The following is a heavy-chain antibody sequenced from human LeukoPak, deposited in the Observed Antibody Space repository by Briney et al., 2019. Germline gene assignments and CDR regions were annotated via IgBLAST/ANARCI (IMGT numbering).Heavy chain of an antibody. D-gene: IGHD6-13*01. J-gene: IGHJ4*02. V-gene: IGHV1-69*05. CDR1: GGTFSSYA. Sequence: SVKVSCKASGGTFSSYAISWVRQAPGQGLEWMGRIIPIFGTANYAQKFQGRVTITTDESTSTAYMELSSLRSEDTAVYYCARAGIAAAGTNLIDYWGQGTLVTVSS. CDR3: ARAGIAAAGTNLIDY. CDR2: IIPIFGTA.